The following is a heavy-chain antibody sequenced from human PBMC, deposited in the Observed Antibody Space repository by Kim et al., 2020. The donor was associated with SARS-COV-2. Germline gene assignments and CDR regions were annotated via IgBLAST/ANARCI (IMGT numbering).Heavy chain of an antibody. V-gene: IGHV7-4-1*02. J-gene: IGHJ4*02. Sequence: AQGFTGRFVFSLDTSVSTAYLQISSLKAEDTAMYYCARAGYYDSNGLFDSWGQGTLVTVSS. CDR3: ARAGYYDSNGLFDS. D-gene: IGHD3-22*01.